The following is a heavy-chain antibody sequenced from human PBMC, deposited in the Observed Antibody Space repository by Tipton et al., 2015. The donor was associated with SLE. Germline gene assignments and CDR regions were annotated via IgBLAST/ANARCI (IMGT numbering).Heavy chain of an antibody. J-gene: IGHJ3*02. CDR3: ARDGNYYDSSGMGAFDI. CDR1: GGTFSSYA. CDR2: IIPIFGTA. D-gene: IGHD3-22*01. Sequence: QLVQSGAEVKKPGSSVKVSCKASGGTFSSYAISWVRQAPGQGLEWMGGIIPIFGTANYAQKFQGRVTITTDESTSTAYMELSSLKSEDTAVYYCARDGNYYDSSGMGAFDIWGQGTMVTVSS. V-gene: IGHV1-69*05.